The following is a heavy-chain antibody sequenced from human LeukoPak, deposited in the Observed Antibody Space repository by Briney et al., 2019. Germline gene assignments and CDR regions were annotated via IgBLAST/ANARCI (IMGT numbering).Heavy chain of an antibody. CDR2: IWYDGSNK. D-gene: IGHD3-9*01. CDR1: GFTFSSYG. CDR3: VGDQVDDTGYLR. J-gene: IGHJ4*02. Sequence: GGSLRLSCAASGFTFSSYGMHWVRQAPGKGLEWVAVIWYDGSNKYFADSMKGRFTISRDNSKNTLYLQMSSLRAEDTAVYYCVGDQVDDTGYLRWGQGTLVTVSS. V-gene: IGHV3-33*01.